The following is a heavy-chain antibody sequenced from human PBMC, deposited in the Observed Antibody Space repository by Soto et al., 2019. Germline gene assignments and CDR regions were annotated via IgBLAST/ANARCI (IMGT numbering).Heavy chain of an antibody. D-gene: IGHD1-26*01. CDR3: ARRGGVGATTYDY. V-gene: IGHV4-31*03. Sequence: SETLSLTCTVSGSSISSGGYYWSWIRQHPGKGLEWIGYIYYSGSTYYNPSLKSRVTISVDTSKNQFSLKLSSVTAADTAVYYCARRGGVGATTYDYWGQGTLVTVSS. J-gene: IGHJ4*02. CDR1: GSSISSGGYY. CDR2: IYYSGST.